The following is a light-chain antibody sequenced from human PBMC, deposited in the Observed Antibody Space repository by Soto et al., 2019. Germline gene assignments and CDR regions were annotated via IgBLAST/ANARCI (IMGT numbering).Light chain of an antibody. J-gene: IGKJ2*01. V-gene: IGKV3-20*01. CDR1: QSVSSAY. CDR2: GAS. CDR3: QQSGSSFYT. Sequence: EIVLTQSPGTLSLSPGERATLSCRASQSVSSAYLAWYQQIPGQAPRLLIYGASSRATGIPDRFSGSASGTDFTLTSSRLEPEDFAVYYCQQSGSSFYTFGQGTKLEIK.